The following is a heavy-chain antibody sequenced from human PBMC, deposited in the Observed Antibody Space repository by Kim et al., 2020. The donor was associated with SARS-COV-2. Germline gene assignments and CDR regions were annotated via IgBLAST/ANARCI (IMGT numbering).Heavy chain of an antibody. Sequence: GRFTISRDKSKSTLYLRMNSLRAEDTDVYYCARHYDILTGYHEPKNAFDIWGQGTMVTVSS. J-gene: IGHJ3*02. V-gene: IGHV3-66*04. D-gene: IGHD3-9*01. CDR3: ARHYDILTGYHEPKNAFDI.